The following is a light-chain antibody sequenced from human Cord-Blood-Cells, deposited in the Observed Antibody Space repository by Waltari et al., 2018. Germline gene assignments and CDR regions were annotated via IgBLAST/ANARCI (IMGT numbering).Light chain of an antibody. J-gene: IGKJ1*01. V-gene: IGKV1-39*01. CDR1: QSISSY. CDR2: AAS. Sequence: DMKTTQPRSYLPAPLGERVTITCRASQSISSYLNWYQQKPGKAPKLLIYAASSLQSGVPSRFSGSGSVTDFTLTISSLQPEDFATYYCQQSYSTPRTFGQVTKVEIK. CDR3: QQSYSTPRT.